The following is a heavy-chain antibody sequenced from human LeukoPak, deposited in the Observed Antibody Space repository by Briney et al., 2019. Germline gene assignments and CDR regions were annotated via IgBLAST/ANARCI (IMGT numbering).Heavy chain of an antibody. D-gene: IGHD5-18*01. CDR1: GFTFSSYG. V-gene: IGHV3-30*18. Sequence: GGSLRLSCAASGFTFSSYGMHWVRQAPGKGLEWVAVISYDGSNKYYADSVKGRFTISRDNSKNTLYLQMNSLRAEDTAVYYCAKDLWLAMAGSGTYFDYWGQGTLVTVSS. CDR3: AKDLWLAMAGSGTYFDY. CDR2: ISYDGSNK. J-gene: IGHJ4*02.